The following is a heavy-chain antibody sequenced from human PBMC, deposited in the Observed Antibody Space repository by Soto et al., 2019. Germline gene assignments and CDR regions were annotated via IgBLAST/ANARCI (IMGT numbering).Heavy chain of an antibody. CDR3: ARVWGGAFDF. CDR1: GGSISSGGYS. Sequence: SETLSLTCAVSGGSISSGGYSWSWIRQPPGKGLEWIGYIYYSGSTNYNPSLKSRVTISVDTSKNQFSLKLSSVTAADTAVYYCARVWGGAFDFWGQGTMVTVSS. V-gene: IGHV4-61*08. D-gene: IGHD3-10*01. J-gene: IGHJ3*01. CDR2: IYYSGST.